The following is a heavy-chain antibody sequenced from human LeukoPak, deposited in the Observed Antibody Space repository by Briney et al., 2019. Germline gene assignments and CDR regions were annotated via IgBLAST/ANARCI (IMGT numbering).Heavy chain of an antibody. CDR2: ISGSGGST. Sequence: PGGSLRLSCAASRFTFSSYAMSWVRQAPGKGLEWVSAISGSGGSTYYADSVKGRFTISRDNSKNTLYLQMNSLRAEDTAVYYCARVRTLGYSSSWYADYWGQGTLVTVSS. CDR3: ARVRTLGYSSSWYADY. J-gene: IGHJ4*02. D-gene: IGHD6-13*01. V-gene: IGHV3-23*01. CDR1: RFTFSSYA.